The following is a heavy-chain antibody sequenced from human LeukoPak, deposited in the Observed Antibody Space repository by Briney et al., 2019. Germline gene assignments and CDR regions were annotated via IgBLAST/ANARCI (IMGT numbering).Heavy chain of an antibody. CDR2: ISSSSSAI. CDR1: GFTFNIYS. V-gene: IGHV3-48*01. CDR3: ARVKGYGGYTVVPLDY. J-gene: IGHJ4*01. Sequence: GGSLRLSCAASGFTFNIYSMNWVRQAPGKGLEWVSYISSSSSAIYYADSVKGRFTISRDNAKNSLYLQMNSLRAEDTAVYYCARVKGYGGYTVVPLDYCGHGTPVTVSS. D-gene: IGHD6-13*01.